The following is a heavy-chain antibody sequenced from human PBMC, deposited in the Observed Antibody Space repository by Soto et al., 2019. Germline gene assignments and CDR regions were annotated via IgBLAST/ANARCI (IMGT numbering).Heavy chain of an antibody. J-gene: IGHJ6*02. Sequence: GASVKVSCKASGGTFSSYAISWVRQAPGQGLEWMGGIIPIFGTANYAQKFQGRVTITADESTSTAYMVLSSLRSEDTAVYYCARDVAAAGIYYYYYYGMDVWGQGTTVTVSS. CDR1: GGTFSSYA. D-gene: IGHD6-13*01. CDR3: ARDVAAAGIYYYYYYGMDV. CDR2: IIPIFGTA. V-gene: IGHV1-69*13.